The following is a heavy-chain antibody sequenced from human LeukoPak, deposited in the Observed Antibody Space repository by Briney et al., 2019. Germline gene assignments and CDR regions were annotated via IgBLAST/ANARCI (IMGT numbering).Heavy chain of an antibody. V-gene: IGHV3-74*01. CDR1: GFTFSSYW. Sequence: GGSLRLSCAASGFTFSSYWMHWVRQAPGKGLVWVSRINSDGSSTSYADSVKGRFTISRDNSKNTLYLQMNSLRAEDTAVYYCAKQPGPAWFDPWGQGTLVTVSS. CDR2: INSDGSST. CDR3: AKQPGPAWFDP. J-gene: IGHJ5*02. D-gene: IGHD1/OR15-1a*01.